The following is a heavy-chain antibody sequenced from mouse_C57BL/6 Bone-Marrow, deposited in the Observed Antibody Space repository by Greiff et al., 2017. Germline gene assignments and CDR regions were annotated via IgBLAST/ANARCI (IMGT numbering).Heavy chain of an antibody. CDR2: ISSGSSTI. D-gene: IGHD1-1*01. Sequence: EVKLVASGGGLVKPGGSLKLSCAASGFTFSDYGMHWVRQAPEKGLEWVAYISSGSSTIYYADTVKGRFPISRDNAKNTLFLQMTSLRSEDTAMYYCAITTVVATDAMDYWGQGTSVTVSS. V-gene: IGHV5-17*01. CDR3: AITTVVATDAMDY. CDR1: GFTFSDYG. J-gene: IGHJ4*01.